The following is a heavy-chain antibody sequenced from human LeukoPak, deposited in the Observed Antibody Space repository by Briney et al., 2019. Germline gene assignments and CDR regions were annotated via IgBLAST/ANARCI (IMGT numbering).Heavy chain of an antibody. CDR2: INSDGSST. Sequence: GGSLRLSCAASGFTFSSYWMHWVRQAPGKGLVWVSRINSDGSSTNYADSVKGRFTISRDNAKNSLYLQMNSLRDEDTALYYCVKSKGYYFDYWGQGTLVTVSS. CDR1: GFTFSSYW. CDR3: VKSKGYYFDY. J-gene: IGHJ4*02. V-gene: IGHV3-74*01.